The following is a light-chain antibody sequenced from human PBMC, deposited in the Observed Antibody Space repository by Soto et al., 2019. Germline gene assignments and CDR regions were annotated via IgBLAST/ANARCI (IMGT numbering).Light chain of an antibody. J-gene: IGKJ1*01. CDR3: QEYIQWPPGM. CDR2: DTS. V-gene: IGKV3-15*01. Sequence: DIVVTQSPATLSASPGERVTLSCRASQFVSSRLAWYQQRPGQVPRLLIYDTSTRAPGIAARCSGSGSGTEFTLTISSLQSEDFAVYYCQEYIQWPPGMFGPGPTVDIK. CDR1: QFVSSR.